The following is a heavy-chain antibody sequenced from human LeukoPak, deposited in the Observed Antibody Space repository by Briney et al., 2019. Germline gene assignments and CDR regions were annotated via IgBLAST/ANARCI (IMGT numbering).Heavy chain of an antibody. CDR1: GGSINSYY. CDR3: ARSAGLGLDY. Sequence: NPSETLSLTCTVSGGSINSYYWSWIRQPPGKGLEWIGNIYYSGTTNYNPSLKSRVTISVDTSKNQFSLKLSSVTAADTVVYYCARSAGLGLDYWGQGTLVTVSS. D-gene: IGHD3-16*01. J-gene: IGHJ4*02. CDR2: IYYSGTT. V-gene: IGHV4-59*08.